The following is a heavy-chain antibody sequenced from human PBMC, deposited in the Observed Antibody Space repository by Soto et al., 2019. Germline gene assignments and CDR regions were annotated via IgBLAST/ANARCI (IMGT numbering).Heavy chain of an antibody. CDR1: GGSISSDDYY. D-gene: IGHD3-3*01. J-gene: IGHJ6*02. Sequence: QVQLQESGPGLVKPSQTLSLTCTVSGGSISSDDYYWNWIRQAPGKGLEGIGYIYYSGSTYYSPSLKNRLALSIDTSKKQFSLKLSSVTAADPAVYYCARAGVVITDYYYYYGLDVWGPGTTVIVSS. CDR2: IYYSGST. V-gene: IGHV4-30-4*01. CDR3: ARAGVVITDYYYYYGLDV.